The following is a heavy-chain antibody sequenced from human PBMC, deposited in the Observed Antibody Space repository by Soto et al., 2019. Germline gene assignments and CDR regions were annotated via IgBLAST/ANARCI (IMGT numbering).Heavy chain of an antibody. CDR1: GFTFSSYG. J-gene: IGHJ6*02. CDR2: ISYDGSNK. V-gene: IGHV3-30*18. Sequence: LRLSCAASGFTFSSYGMHWVRQAPGKGLEWVAVISYDGSNKYYADSVKGRFTISRDNSKNTLYLQMNSLRAEDTAVYYCAKDRGVAHPKYYYYGMDVWGQGTTVTVSS. D-gene: IGHD3-10*01. CDR3: AKDRGVAHPKYYYYGMDV.